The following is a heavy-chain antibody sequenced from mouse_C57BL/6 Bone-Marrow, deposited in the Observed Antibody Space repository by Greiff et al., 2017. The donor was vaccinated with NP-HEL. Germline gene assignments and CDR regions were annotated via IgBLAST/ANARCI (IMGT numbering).Heavy chain of an antibody. V-gene: IGHV1-47*01. J-gene: IGHJ4*01. Sequence: VKVVESGAELVKPGASVKMSCKASGYTFTTYPIEWMKQNHGKSLEWIGNFHPYNDDTKYNEKFKGKATLTVEKSSSTVYLELSRLTSDDSAVYYCARALLYSKTDYAMDYWGQGTSVTVSS. CDR2: FHPYNDDT. D-gene: IGHD2-5*01. CDR1: GYTFTTYP. CDR3: ARALLYSKTDYAMDY.